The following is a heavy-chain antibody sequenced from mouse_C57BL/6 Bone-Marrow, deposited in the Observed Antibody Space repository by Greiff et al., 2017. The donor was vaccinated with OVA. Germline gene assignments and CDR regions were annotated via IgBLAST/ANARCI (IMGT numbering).Heavy chain of an antibody. D-gene: IGHD1-1*01. CDR2: IYPGSGST. Sequence: VQLQQPGAELVKPGASVKMSCKASGYTFTSYWITWVKQRPGQGLEWIGDIYPGSGSTNYNEKFKSKATLTVDTSSSTAYMQLSSLTSEDSAVYYCARYPSYYYGSSYCAMDYWGQGTSVTVSS. V-gene: IGHV1-55*01. J-gene: IGHJ4*01. CDR1: GYTFTSYW. CDR3: ARYPSYYYGSSYCAMDY.